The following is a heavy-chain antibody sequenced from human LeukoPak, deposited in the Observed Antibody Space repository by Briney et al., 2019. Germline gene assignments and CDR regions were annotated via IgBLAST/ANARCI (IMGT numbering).Heavy chain of an antibody. CDR1: GDSVSSNSAA. J-gene: IGHJ3*02. D-gene: IGHD6-19*01. CDR2: TYYRSKWYN. V-gene: IGHV6-1*01. CDR3: ARATNHPGIAVAGRRAAFDI. Sequence: SQTLSLTCAISGDSVSSNSAAWNWIRQSPSRGLEWLGRTYYRSKWYNDYAVSVKSRITINPDTSKNQFSLQLNSVTPEDTAVYYCARATNHPGIAVAGRRAAFDIWGQGAMVTVSS.